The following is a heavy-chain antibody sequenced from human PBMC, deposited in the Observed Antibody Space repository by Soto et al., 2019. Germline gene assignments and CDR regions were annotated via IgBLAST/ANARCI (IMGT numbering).Heavy chain of an antibody. CDR1: GFTFSSYG. D-gene: IGHD3-3*01. CDR2: IWYDGSNK. Sequence: GGSLRLSCAASGFTFSSYGMHWVRQAPGKGLEWVAVIWYDGSNKYYADSVKGRFTISRDNSKNTLYLQMNSLRAEDTAVYYCARDSAYYDFWSGQPSYYYGMDVWGQGTTVTVS. CDR3: ARDSAYYDFWSGQPSYYYGMDV. J-gene: IGHJ6*02. V-gene: IGHV3-33*01.